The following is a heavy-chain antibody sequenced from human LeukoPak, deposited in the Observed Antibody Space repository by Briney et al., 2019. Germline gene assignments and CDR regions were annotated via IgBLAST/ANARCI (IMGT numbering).Heavy chain of an antibody. V-gene: IGHV3-30*02. CDR2: IRYDGSNK. D-gene: IGHD2-15*01. J-gene: IGHJ4*02. CDR1: GFTFSSYS. CDR3: AKDIQDIVVVVAATYPDY. Sequence: GGSLRLSCAASGFTFSSYSMNWVRQAPGKGLEWVAFIRYDGSNKYYADSVKGRFTISRDNSKNTLYLQMNSLRAEDTAVYYCAKDIQDIVVVVAATYPDYWGQGTLVTVSS.